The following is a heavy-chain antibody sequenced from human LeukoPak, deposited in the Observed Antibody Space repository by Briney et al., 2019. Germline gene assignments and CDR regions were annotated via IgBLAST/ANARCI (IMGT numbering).Heavy chain of an antibody. J-gene: IGHJ5*02. CDR3: VRGAGYYYDRSGYLADP. CDR1: GFTFSSYA. D-gene: IGHD3-22*01. V-gene: IGHV3-30-3*01. Sequence: PGMSLRLSCAASGFTFSSYAMHWVRQAPGKGLEWVAVISYDGSNKYYADSVKGRFTISRDNSKNTLYLQMNSLRAEDTAVYYCVRGAGYYYDRSGYLADPWGQETLVTVSS. CDR2: ISYDGSNK.